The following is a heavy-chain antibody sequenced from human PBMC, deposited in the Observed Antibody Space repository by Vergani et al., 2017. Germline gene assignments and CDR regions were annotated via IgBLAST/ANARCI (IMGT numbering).Heavy chain of an antibody. Sequence: QWGAGLLKPSETLSLTCAVYGGSFSGYYWSWIRQPPGKGLEWLAHIFSNDEKSYSTSLKSRLTISKDTSKSQVVLTMTNMDPVDTATYYCARIGGVSYGPVVAFDIWGQGTMVTVSS. CDR1: GGSFSGYYW. V-gene: IGHV2-26*01. D-gene: IGHD4-17*01. CDR3: ARIGGVSYGPVVAFDI. CDR2: IFSNDEK. J-gene: IGHJ3*02.